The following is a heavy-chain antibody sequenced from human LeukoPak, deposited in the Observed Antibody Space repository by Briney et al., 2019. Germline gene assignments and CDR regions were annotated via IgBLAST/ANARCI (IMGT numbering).Heavy chain of an antibody. CDR3: AKGGWLDD. CDR2: MTGRSDKT. CDR1: GFNFNKYD. V-gene: IGHV3-23*01. Sequence: AGSLRLSCAASGFNFNKYDMTWARQAPGKGLEWVSTMTGRSDKTYYTDSVKGRFVTSRDNSKDTLYLQMNSLRAEDTALYYCAKGGWLDDLGQGALATVSS. D-gene: IGHD6-19*01. J-gene: IGHJ4*02.